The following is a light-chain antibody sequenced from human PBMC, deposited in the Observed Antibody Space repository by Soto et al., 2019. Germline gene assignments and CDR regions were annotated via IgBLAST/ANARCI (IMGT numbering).Light chain of an antibody. V-gene: IGKV1-39*01. CDR1: QDMRSY. CDR2: ATS. J-gene: IGKJ1*01. CDR3: QQGYSTQWT. Sequence: DIQIPQSPSSLSASVGDRVSITCRASQDMRSYLNWYHQKPEKAPELLIYATSNLQSGAPPRFSASGSGTDFTLTISRLQPEDFATYYCQQGYSTQWTSGQGTKVEIK.